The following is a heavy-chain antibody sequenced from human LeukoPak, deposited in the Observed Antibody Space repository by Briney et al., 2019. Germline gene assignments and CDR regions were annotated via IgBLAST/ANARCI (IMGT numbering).Heavy chain of an antibody. J-gene: IGHJ4*02. Sequence: SETLSLTCSVSGGSVSNYYWSWIRQPQGKGLEWIGYVYYTGSTNYNPSLKSRVTMFEDKSKNQFSLRLYSVTVADTAVYYCARHFAYSSSSYFDYWGQGSLVTVSS. CDR1: GGSVSNYY. V-gene: IGHV4-59*08. D-gene: IGHD6-6*01. CDR2: VYYTGST. CDR3: ARHFAYSSSSYFDY.